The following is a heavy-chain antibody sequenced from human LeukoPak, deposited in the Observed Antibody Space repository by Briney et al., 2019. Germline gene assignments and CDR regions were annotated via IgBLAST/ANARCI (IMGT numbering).Heavy chain of an antibody. CDR3: ARDSSGWSDWFDP. CDR2: INPNSGGT. V-gene: IGHV1-2*02. D-gene: IGHD6-19*01. Sequence: GASVKVSCKTSPYNFTDYVMDWVRQAPGQGLEWMGWINPNSGGTNYAQKFQGRVTMTRDTSMSTAYMELRSLRSDDTAVYYCARDSSGWSDWFDPWGQGTLVTVSS. CDR1: PYNFTDYV. J-gene: IGHJ5*02.